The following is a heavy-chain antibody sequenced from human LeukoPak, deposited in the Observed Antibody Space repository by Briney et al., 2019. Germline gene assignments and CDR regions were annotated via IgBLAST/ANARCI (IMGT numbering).Heavy chain of an antibody. CDR3: AREGGGYSGYDPRDYYYYGMDV. CDR1: GGSISSYY. D-gene: IGHD5-12*01. CDR2: IYYSGST. J-gene: IGHJ6*02. Sequence: SETLSLTCTVSGGSISSYYWSWIRQPPGKGLEWIGYIYYSGSTNYNPSLKSRVTISVDTSKNQSSLKLSSVTAADTAVYYCAREGGGYSGYDPRDYYYYGMDVWGQGTTVTVSS. V-gene: IGHV4-59*01.